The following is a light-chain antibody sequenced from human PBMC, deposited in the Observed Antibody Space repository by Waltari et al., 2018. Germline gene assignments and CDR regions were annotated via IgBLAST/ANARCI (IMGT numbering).Light chain of an antibody. CDR1: SLRSYY. CDR3: HSRDASGVGGS. V-gene: IGLV3-19*01. J-gene: IGLJ2*01. Sequence: SSELTQDPAVSVAMGQTVRIPCQGDSLRSYYASRYQQRPGQAPILVMYDKNNRPSGVPDRFSGSTSDNTASLTITGAQAEDEASYYCHSRDASGVGGSFGGGTKLTVL. CDR2: DKN.